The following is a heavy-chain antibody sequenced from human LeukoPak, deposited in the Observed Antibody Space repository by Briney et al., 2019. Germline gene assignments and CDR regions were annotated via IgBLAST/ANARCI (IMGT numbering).Heavy chain of an antibody. J-gene: IGHJ4*02. CDR2: INHSGST. V-gene: IGHV4-34*01. CDR1: GGSFSGYY. D-gene: IGHD2-2*01. Sequence: SETLFLTCAVYGGSFSGYYWSWLRQPPGKGLEWIGEINHSGSTNYNPSLKSRVTISVDTSKNQFSLKLSSVTAADTAVYYCARDWDIVVVPAANKPLDYWGQGTLVTVSS. CDR3: ARDWDIVVVPAANKPLDY.